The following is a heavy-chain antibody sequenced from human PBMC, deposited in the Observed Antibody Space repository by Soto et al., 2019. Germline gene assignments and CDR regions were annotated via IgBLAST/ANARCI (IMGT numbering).Heavy chain of an antibody. J-gene: IGHJ6*02. D-gene: IGHD3-3*01. CDR1: GGSISSYY. V-gene: IGHV4-59*01. CDR3: AREGPVDFWSGYSNDVYYYYGMDV. Sequence: SETLSLTCTVSGGSISSYYWSWIRQPPGKGLEWIGYIYYSGSTNYNPSLKSRVTISVDTSKNQFSLKLSSVTAADTAVYYCAREGPVDFWSGYSNDVYYYYGMDVWGQGTTVTGSS. CDR2: IYYSGST.